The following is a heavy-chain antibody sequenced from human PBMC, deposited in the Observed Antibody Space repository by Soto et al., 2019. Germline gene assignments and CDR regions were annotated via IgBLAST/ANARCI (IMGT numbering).Heavy chain of an antibody. Sequence: QDPGQGVEWMGWISTYNGNRNYAQKFQGRVAITADKSTSTAYMELSSLRSEDTAVYYCASPSPQRGSALLLDYWGQGTLVTDSS. CDR3: ASPSPQRGSALLLDY. CDR2: ISTYNGNR. D-gene: IGHD2-15*01. J-gene: IGHJ4*02. V-gene: IGHV1-18*01.